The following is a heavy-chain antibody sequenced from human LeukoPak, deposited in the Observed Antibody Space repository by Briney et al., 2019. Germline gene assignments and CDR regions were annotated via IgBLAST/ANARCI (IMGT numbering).Heavy chain of an antibody. CDR3: ARDKSYGDSEDY. Sequence: GGSLRLSCAASGFTFSSYAMHWVRQAPGKGLEWVANIKQDGREKYYVGSVKGRFTISRDNAKNSLSLQMNALRAEDTAVYYCARDKSYGDSEDYWGQGTLVTVSS. V-gene: IGHV3-7*05. D-gene: IGHD4-17*01. CDR2: IKQDGREK. J-gene: IGHJ4*02. CDR1: GFTFSSYA.